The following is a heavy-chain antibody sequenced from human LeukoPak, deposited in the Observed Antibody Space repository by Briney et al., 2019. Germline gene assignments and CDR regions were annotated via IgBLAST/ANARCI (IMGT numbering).Heavy chain of an antibody. CDR2: IKEDGSEK. CDR1: RFPFKNYW. CDR3: ATVGYYSGSSGYSRDY. J-gene: IGHJ4*02. V-gene: IGHV3-7*01. Sequence: GSLRLSCAASRFPFKNYWMSWVRQAPGKGLEWVANIKEDGSEKYYVASEEGRFTISRDNAKNSLFLQMSSLRAEDTAVYYCATVGYYSGSSGYSRDYWGQGTLVTVSS. D-gene: IGHD3-22*01.